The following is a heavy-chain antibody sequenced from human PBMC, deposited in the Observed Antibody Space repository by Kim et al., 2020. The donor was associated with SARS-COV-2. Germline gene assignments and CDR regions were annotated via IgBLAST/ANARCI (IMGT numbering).Heavy chain of an antibody. D-gene: IGHD3-9*01. CDR3: AAGRGLRAFGWLPPGV. CDR2: ISYDGSNK. CDR1: GFTFSSYG. J-gene: IGHJ6*01. V-gene: IGHV3-30*03. Sequence: GGSLRLSCAASGFTFSSYGMHWVRQAPGKGLEWVAVISYDGSNKYYADAVKGRFIISRDNSKNTLYQQMNSLRAEDTAVYYCAAGRGLRAFGWLPPGVWG.